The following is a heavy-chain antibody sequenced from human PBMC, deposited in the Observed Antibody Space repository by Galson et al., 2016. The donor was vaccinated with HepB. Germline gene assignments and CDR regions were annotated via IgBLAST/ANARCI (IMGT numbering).Heavy chain of an antibody. Sequence: ETLSLTCAVPGGSIGSDNWWTWVPQLPGRGLEWIGEIHHIRGTNFNPSLKSRLTISVDKPKNQFSLKLNSVTAADTAVYYCVVGGWWRLDPWGQGTLVAVSS. CDR2: IHHIRGT. D-gene: IGHD3-16*01. CDR1: GGSIGSDNW. CDR3: VVGGWWRLDP. J-gene: IGHJ5*02. V-gene: IGHV4-4*02.